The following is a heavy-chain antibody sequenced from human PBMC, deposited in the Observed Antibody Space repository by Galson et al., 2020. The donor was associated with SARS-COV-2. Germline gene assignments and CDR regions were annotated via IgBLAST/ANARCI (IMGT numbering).Heavy chain of an antibody. CDR3: ARVACSGGSWSMCAFDI. V-gene: IGHV3-74*01. D-gene: IGHD2-15*01. CDR2: INTDGRST. CDR1: GITFSNYW. J-gene: IGHJ3*02. Sequence: GGSLRLSCAASGITFSNYWMHWVRQAPGKGLVWVSGINTDGRSTRYADSVKGRLTISRDNAKNTLYLQMNSLRPEDTAVYFCARVACSGGSWSMCAFDIWGLGTVVTVSS.